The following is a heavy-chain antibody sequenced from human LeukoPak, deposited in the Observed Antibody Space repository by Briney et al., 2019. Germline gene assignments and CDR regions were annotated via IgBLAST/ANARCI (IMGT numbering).Heavy chain of an antibody. J-gene: IGHJ4*02. CDR3: ARERSGVVTPLDY. CDR1: GYTFTSYH. CDR2: INPSGGST. Sequence: ASVNVSCKASGYTFTSYHMHWVRQAPGQGLEWMGIINPSGGSTSYAQKFQGRVTMTRDTSTSTVYMELSSLRSEDTAVYYCARERSGVVTPLDYWGQGTLVTVSS. D-gene: IGHD2-21*02. V-gene: IGHV1-46*01.